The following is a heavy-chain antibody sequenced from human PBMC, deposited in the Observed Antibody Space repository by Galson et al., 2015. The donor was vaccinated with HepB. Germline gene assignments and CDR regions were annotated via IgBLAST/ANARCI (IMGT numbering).Heavy chain of an antibody. J-gene: IGHJ6*02. D-gene: IGHD3-9*01. CDR1: GGTFSSYA. CDR2: IIPIFGTA. V-gene: IGHV1-69*13. CDR3: ASFNYDILTGYQTLYGMDV. Sequence: SVKVSCKASGGTFSSYAISWVRQAPGQGLEWMGGIIPIFGTANYAQKFQGRVTITADESTSTAYMELSSLRSEDTAVYYCASFNYDILTGYQTLYGMDVWGQGTTVTVSS.